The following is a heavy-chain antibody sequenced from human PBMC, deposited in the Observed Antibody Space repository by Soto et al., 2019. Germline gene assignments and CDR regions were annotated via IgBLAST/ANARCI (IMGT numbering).Heavy chain of an antibody. CDR2: IYYSGSS. Sequence: SETLSLTCTVSGGSISSYYWSWIRQPPGKGLEWIGYIYYSGSSNYNPSLKSRVTISVDTSKNQFSLKLSSVTAADTAVYYCARLRDYYYDSSGYSGYYFDYWGQGTLVTVSS. CDR3: ARLRDYYYDSSGYSGYYFDY. J-gene: IGHJ4*02. V-gene: IGHV4-59*01. D-gene: IGHD3-22*01. CDR1: GGSISSYY.